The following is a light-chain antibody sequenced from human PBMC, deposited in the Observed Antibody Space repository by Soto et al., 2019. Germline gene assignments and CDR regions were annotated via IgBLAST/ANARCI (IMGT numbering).Light chain of an antibody. V-gene: IGLV2-14*01. CDR1: SSDIDAYNY. J-gene: IGLJ3*02. CDR3: SSYTSSSTWV. CDR2: EVT. Sequence: QSALTQPASVSGSPGQSITIACTGTSSDIDAYNYVSWYQPHQGQAPKLVIYEVTDRPSGVSNRFSGSKSGNTGSLTIAGLQADDEADYYCSSYTSSSTWVFGGGTKLTVL.